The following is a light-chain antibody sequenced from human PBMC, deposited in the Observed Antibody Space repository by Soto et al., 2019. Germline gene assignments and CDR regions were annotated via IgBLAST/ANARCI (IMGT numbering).Light chain of an antibody. CDR2: AAS. CDR1: QDISTY. J-gene: IGKJ1*01. Sequence: DIQMTQSPSSLSPSVGERVTITCRASQDISTYLNWYQQKPGKAPKLLIYAASSLQSGVPSRFSGSGSETDFTLTISSLQPEDFATYSCQQNYSTTWTFGQGTKVEIK. V-gene: IGKV1-39*01. CDR3: QQNYSTTWT.